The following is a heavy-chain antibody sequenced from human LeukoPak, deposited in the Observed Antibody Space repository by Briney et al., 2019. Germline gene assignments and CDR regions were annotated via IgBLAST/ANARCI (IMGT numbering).Heavy chain of an antibody. Sequence: GGSLRLSCAASGFTFSSYGMHWVRQAPGKGLEWVAVIWYDGSNKYYADSVKGRFTISRDNSKNTLYLQMNSLRAEDTAVYYCARGADYGDCFDYWGQGTLVTVSS. CDR1: GFTFSSYG. V-gene: IGHV3-33*01. CDR3: ARGADYGDCFDY. D-gene: IGHD4-17*01. CDR2: IWYDGSNK. J-gene: IGHJ4*02.